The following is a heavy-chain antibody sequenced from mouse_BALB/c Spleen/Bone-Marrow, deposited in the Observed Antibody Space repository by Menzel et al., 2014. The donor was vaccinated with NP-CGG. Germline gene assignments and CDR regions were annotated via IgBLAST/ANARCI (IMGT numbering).Heavy chain of an antibody. D-gene: IGHD3-1*01. V-gene: IGHV14-3*02. CDR2: IDPANGNT. Sequence: EVQLQQSGAELVKPGASVKLSCTASGFNIKDTYMHWVKQRPEQGLEWIGRIDPANGNTKYDPKFQGKATITADTSFNTAYLQLFSLTSEDTAVYYCARTPRATFYFDYWGQGTTLTVSS. J-gene: IGHJ2*01. CDR1: GFNIKDTY. CDR3: ARTPRATFYFDY.